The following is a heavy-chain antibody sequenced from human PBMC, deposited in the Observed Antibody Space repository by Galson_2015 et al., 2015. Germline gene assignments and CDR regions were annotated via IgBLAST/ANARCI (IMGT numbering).Heavy chain of an antibody. Sequence: SLRLSCAASGFTFSDYYVAWIRQAPGKGLEWLSYISSGGSTTYHADSVKGRFTISRDNAKNALYLQMSSLTVEDTAVYYCARDESGFCFDSWGQGVLVTVSS. V-gene: IGHV3-11*01. D-gene: IGHD6-25*01. CDR2: ISSGGSTT. CDR1: GFTFSDYY. J-gene: IGHJ4*02. CDR3: ARDESGFCFDS.